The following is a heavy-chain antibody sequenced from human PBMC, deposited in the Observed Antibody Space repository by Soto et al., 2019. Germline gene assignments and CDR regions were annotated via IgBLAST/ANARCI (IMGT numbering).Heavy chain of an antibody. CDR1: GFTFSSYA. J-gene: IGHJ6*03. CDR2: ISGSGGST. Sequence: GGSLRLSCAASGFTFSSYAMSWVRQAPGKGLEWVSAISGSGGSTYYADSVKGRFTISRDNSKNTLYLQMNSLRAEDTAVYYCAKGSGALVVNIVAKRDHYYMDVWGKGTTVTVSS. D-gene: IGHD5-12*01. CDR3: AKGSGALVVNIVAKRDHYYMDV. V-gene: IGHV3-23*01.